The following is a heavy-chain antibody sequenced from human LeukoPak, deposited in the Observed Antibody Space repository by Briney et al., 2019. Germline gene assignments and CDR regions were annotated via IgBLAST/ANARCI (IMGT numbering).Heavy chain of an antibody. CDR2: IHYSGST. V-gene: IGHV4-38-2*01. D-gene: IGHD3-16*01. J-gene: IGHJ4*02. CDR1: GYSISTGDH. CDR3: ASLGGYQNGNFDF. Sequence: SETLSLTCAVAGYSISTGDHWGWIRQSPEKGLEWIGSIHYSGSTLYNPPLKSRVTISIDTSKNQFSLRLNSVTAADTAVYYCASLGGYQNGNFDFWGQGTLVTVSS.